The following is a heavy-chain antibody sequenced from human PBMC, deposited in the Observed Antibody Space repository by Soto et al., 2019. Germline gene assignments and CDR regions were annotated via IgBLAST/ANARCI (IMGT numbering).Heavy chain of an antibody. CDR3: AREGVVVAATVSDYYYYGMDV. CDR1: GGTFSSYA. Sequence: SVKVSCTASGGTFSSYAISWVRQAPGQGLEWMGGIIPIFGTANYAQKFQGRVTITADESTSTAYMELSSLRSEDTAVYYCAREGVVVAATVSDYYYYGMDVWGQGTTVTVSS. D-gene: IGHD2-15*01. J-gene: IGHJ6*02. V-gene: IGHV1-69*13. CDR2: IIPIFGTA.